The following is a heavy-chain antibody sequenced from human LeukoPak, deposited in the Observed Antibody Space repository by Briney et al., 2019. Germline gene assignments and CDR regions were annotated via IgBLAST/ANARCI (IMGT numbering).Heavy chain of an antibody. CDR3: ASYPYYYGSGRENFDY. V-gene: IGHV4-39*01. J-gene: IGHJ4*02. CDR1: GGSISSSSYY. Sequence: KPSETLSLTCTVSGGSISSSSYYWGWIRQPPGKGLGWIGSIYYSGSTYYNPSLKSRVTISVDTSKNQFSLKLSSVTAADTAVYYCASYPYYYGSGRENFDYWGQGTLVTVSP. D-gene: IGHD3-10*01. CDR2: IYYSGST.